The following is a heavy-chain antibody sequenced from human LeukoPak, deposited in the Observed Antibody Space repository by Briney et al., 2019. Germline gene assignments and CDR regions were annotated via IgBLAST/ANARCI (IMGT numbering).Heavy chain of an antibody. CDR1: GFTFSSDW. V-gene: IGHV3-7*03. J-gene: IGHJ5*02. D-gene: IGHD4-17*01. CDR2: IKQDGSEK. Sequence: PGGSVRLSCAASGFTFSSDWMSWVRQATGKGQEWVANIKQDGSEKYYVDSVKGRFTISRDNAKNSLYLQMNSLRAEDTAVYYCARDLLTVTTYAGWLDPWGQGTLVTVSS. CDR3: ARDLLTVTTYAGWLDP.